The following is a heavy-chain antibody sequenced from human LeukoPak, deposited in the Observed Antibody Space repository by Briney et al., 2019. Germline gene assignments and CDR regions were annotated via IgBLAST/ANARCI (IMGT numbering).Heavy chain of an antibody. Sequence: GESLKISCKGSGYSFTSYWIGWVRQMPGKGLEWMGIIYPGDSDTRYSPSFQGQVTISADKSISTAYLQWSSLKASDTAMYYCARQRGVAVAGTPFDYWGQGTLVTVSS. CDR3: ARQRGVAVAGTPFDY. J-gene: IGHJ4*02. V-gene: IGHV5-51*01. CDR1: GYSFTSYW. CDR2: IYPGDSDT. D-gene: IGHD6-19*01.